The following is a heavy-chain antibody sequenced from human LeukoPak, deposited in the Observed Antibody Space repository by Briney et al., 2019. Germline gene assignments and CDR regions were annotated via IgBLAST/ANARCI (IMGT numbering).Heavy chain of an antibody. D-gene: IGHD4-11*01. CDR1: GFNFNDAW. CDR3: TAGLGKTDDDS. CDR2: VRTTAEGETT. Sequence: SGGSLRLSCGVSGFNFNDAWMSWLRQAPGKGLEWVGRVRTTAEGETTDYAAPVRGRFIISRDDSKNMVFLQMNRLETEDTAIYYCTAGLGKTDDDSWGQGTLVTVSS. V-gene: IGHV3-15*01. J-gene: IGHJ4*02.